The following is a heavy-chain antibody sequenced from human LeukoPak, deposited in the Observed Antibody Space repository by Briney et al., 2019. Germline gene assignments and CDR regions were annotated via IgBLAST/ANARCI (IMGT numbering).Heavy chain of an antibody. Sequence: SETLSLTCTVSGGSVSSSSYFWSWIRQSPGKGLEWIGYIYHSGSSNYNPSLKTRLTMSIDTSRSQLSLKLTSVTAADTAVYFCARLGSYHDFWGQGALVTLSS. CDR1: GGSVSSSSYF. D-gene: IGHD1-26*01. V-gene: IGHV4-61*01. J-gene: IGHJ4*02. CDR3: ARLGSYHDF. CDR2: IYHSGSS.